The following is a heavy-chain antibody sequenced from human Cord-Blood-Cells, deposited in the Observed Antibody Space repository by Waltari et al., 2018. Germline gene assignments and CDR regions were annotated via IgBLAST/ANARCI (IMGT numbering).Heavy chain of an antibody. CDR3: ARVLWFGELVNFDY. Sequence: QVQLVQSGAEVKKPGASVKVSCKASGYTFPGYYLHWVRPAPGQGLEWMGWINPNSGGTNYAQKFQGRVTMTRDTSISTAYMELSRLRSDDTAVYYCARVLWFGELVNFDYWGQGTLVTVSS. V-gene: IGHV1-2*02. CDR2: INPNSGGT. D-gene: IGHD3-10*01. CDR1: GYTFPGYY. J-gene: IGHJ4*02.